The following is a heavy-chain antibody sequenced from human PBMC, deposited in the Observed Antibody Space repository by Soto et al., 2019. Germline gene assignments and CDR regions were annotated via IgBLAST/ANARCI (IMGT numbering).Heavy chain of an antibody. CDR1: GYTFTSYV. Sequence: QVQLVQSGAEVKKPGASVKVSCKASGYTFTSYVISWVRQAPGQGLEWMGWISAYNGNTNYAQKLQGRVTMTTDTATSTAYMEMRSLRSDDTAVYYCARVEGGPYYYYYYMDVWGKGTTVTVSS. V-gene: IGHV1-18*01. CDR3: ARVEGGPYYYYYYMDV. J-gene: IGHJ6*03. D-gene: IGHD3-16*01. CDR2: ISAYNGNT.